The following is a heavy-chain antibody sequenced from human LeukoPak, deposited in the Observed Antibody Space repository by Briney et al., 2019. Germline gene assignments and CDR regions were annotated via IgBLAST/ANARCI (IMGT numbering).Heavy chain of an antibody. D-gene: IGHD2-21*01. Sequence: ASVTVSCKTSGYSFTVYYMHWVRQAPGQGLEWMGWINPSSGGTSSAQKFQGRVTMTRDTSITTVYMEVSWLTSDDTAIYYCARADRLHGGPYLIGPWGQGTMVTVSS. CDR2: INPSSGGT. CDR1: GYSFTVYY. V-gene: IGHV1-2*02. CDR3: ARADRLHGGPYLIGP. J-gene: IGHJ5*02.